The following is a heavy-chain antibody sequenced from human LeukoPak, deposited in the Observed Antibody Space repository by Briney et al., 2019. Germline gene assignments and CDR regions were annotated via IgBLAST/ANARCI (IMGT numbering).Heavy chain of an antibody. J-gene: IGHJ6*02. CDR2: INRDGSER. CDR1: GFTFSNYW. Sequence: GGSLRLSCAAYGFTFSNYWMTWVRQAPGKGLEWVANINRDGSERYYVDSVKGRFTISRDDAKSSLYLQMNSLRAEDTAVYYCARRNAMDVWGQGTTVIVFS. V-gene: IGHV3-7*03. CDR3: ARRNAMDV.